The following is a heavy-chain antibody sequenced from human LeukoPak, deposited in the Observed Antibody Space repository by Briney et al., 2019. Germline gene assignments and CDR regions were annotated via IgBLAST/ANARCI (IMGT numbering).Heavy chain of an antibody. V-gene: IGHV3-21*01. D-gene: IGHD4-11*01. CDR3: ARLSGTTVTVDY. CDR2: ISSSSYI. J-gene: IGHJ4*02. CDR1: GFTFSSYS. Sequence: PGGSLRLSCAASGFTFSSYSMTWVRQAPGKGLEWVSPISSSSYIYYADSVKGRFTISRDNAKNSLYLQMNSLRAEDTAVYYCARLSGTTVTVDYWGQGTLVTVSS.